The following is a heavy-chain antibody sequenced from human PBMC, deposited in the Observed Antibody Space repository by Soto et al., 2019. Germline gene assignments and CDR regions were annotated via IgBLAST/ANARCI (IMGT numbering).Heavy chain of an antibody. CDR2: ILYDGSNT. D-gene: IGHD1-26*01. CDR3: ARTTSGRYYYYYYMDV. CDR1: GFTFSSYG. J-gene: IGHJ6*03. Sequence: GGSLRLSCAASGFTFSSYGMHWVRQAPGKGLEWVAVILYDGSNTYYADSVKGRFTISRHNSKNTLYLQMNSLRAEDTAVYYCARTTSGRYYYYYYMDVWGKGTTVTVSS. V-gene: IGHV3-30*19.